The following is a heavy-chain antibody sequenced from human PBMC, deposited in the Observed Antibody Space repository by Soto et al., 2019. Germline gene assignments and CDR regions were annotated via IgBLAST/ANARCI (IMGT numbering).Heavy chain of an antibody. J-gene: IGHJ4*02. CDR1: GGSISSYY. D-gene: IGHD1-1*01. V-gene: IGHV4-59*08. CDR2: IYYSGST. Sequence: TETLSLTCTVSGGSISSYYWSWIRQPPGKGLEWIGYIYYSGSTNYNPSLKSRVTISVDTSKNQFSLKLSSVTAADTALYYCARRYGYSFDYWGQRTLVPVSS. CDR3: ARRYGYSFDY.